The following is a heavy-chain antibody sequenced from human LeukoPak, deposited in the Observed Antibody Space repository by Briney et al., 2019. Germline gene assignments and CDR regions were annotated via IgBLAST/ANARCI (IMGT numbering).Heavy chain of an antibody. CDR3: ARGSSGYPSYY. V-gene: IGHV3-30*04. D-gene: IGHD3-22*01. CDR2: ISYDGSSK. Sequence: PGGSLRLSCAASGFTFSTYAMHWVRQAPGKGLEWVAVISYDGSSKYYADSVKGRFTISRDNSKNTLYLQMNSLRAGDTAVYYCARGSSGYPSYYWGQGTLVTVSS. J-gene: IGHJ4*02. CDR1: GFTFSTYA.